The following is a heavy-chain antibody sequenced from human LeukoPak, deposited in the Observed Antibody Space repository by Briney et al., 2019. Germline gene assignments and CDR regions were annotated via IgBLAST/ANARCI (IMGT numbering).Heavy chain of an antibody. CDR2: ISWNSGSI. J-gene: IGHJ4*02. Sequence: GRSLRLSCAASGFTFDDYTMHWVRQAPGKGLEWVSGISWNSGSIGYADSVKGRFTISRDNAKNSLYLQMNSLRAEDTALYYCAREKSYGADFDYWGQGTLVTVSS. D-gene: IGHD4-17*01. CDR3: AREKSYGADFDY. CDR1: GFTFDDYT. V-gene: IGHV3-9*01.